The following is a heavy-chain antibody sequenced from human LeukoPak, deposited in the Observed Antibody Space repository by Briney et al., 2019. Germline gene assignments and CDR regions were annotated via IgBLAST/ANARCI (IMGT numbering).Heavy chain of an antibody. J-gene: IGHJ4*02. D-gene: IGHD1-7*01. CDR3: ARMNYVSTGWGAPFDN. Sequence: GGSLRLSCAASGFTFSIYSMNWVRQAPGRGLEWLSYIGSSGTTTYYADSVKGRFTISRDNAKNLLFLQMNSLRAEDTAVYYCARMNYVSTGWGAPFDNWGQGTLVAVSS. CDR1: GFTFSIYS. CDR2: IGSSGTTT. V-gene: IGHV3-48*04.